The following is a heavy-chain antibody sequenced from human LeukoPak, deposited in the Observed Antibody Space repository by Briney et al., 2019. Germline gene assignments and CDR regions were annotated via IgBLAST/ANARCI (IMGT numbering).Heavy chain of an antibody. CDR2: FDPEDGET. D-gene: IGHD3-22*01. J-gene: IGHJ4*02. CDR1: RYTLTELS. Sequence: ASVKVSCKVSRYTLTELSMHWVRQAPGKGLEWMGGFDPEDGETIYAQKFQGRVTMTEDTSTDTAYMELSSLRSEDTAVYYCATDPSPNYYDSSGYYWPKIDYWGQGTLVTVSS. CDR3: ATDPSPNYYDSSGYYWPKIDY. V-gene: IGHV1-24*01.